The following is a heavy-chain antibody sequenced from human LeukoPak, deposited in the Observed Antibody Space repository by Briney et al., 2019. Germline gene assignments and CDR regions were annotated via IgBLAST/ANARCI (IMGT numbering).Heavy chain of an antibody. CDR3: ATGWAQAYYYYCMDV. CDR1: GGTFSSYA. D-gene: IGHD6-13*01. Sequence: SVKVSCKASGGTFSSYAISWVRQAPGQGLEWMGGIIPIFGTANYAQKFQGRVTITTDESTSTAYMELSSLRSEDTAVYYCATGWAQAYYYYCMDVWGKGTTVTVSS. CDR2: IIPIFGTA. J-gene: IGHJ6*03. V-gene: IGHV1-69*05.